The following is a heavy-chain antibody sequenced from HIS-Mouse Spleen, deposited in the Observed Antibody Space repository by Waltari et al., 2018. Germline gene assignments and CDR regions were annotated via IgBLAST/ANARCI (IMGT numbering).Heavy chain of an antibody. Sequence: QVQLVQSGAEVKKPGASVKVSCKASGYTFTSYDINWVRQATGQGLEWMGWMKPNRSNTGYAQKGQGRGTMTRNTSISTAYSELSSLRSEDTAVYYCARGSSSGSYWYYYYGMDVWGQGTTVTVSS. CDR3: ARGSSSGSYWYYYYGMDV. D-gene: IGHD1-26*01. V-gene: IGHV1-8*01. CDR2: MKPNRSNT. CDR1: GYTFTSYD. J-gene: IGHJ6*02.